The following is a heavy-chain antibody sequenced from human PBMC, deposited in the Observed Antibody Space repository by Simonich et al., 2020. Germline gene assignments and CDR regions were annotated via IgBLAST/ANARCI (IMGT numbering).Heavy chain of an antibody. CDR2: ISRSSSYI. CDR3: ARWIAVAGTGAYGMDV. D-gene: IGHD6-19*01. CDR1: GFTFSSYS. J-gene: IGHJ6*02. V-gene: IGHV3-21*01. Sequence: EVQLVESGGGLVKPGGSLRLSCAASGFTFSSYSMNWVRQAPGKGLEWVSSISRSSSYIDYADSVKGRFTISRDNAKNSLYLQMNSLRAEDTAVYYCARWIAVAGTGAYGMDVWGQGTTVTVSS.